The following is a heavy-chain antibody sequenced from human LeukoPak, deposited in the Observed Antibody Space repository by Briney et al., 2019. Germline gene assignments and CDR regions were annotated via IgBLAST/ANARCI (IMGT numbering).Heavy chain of an antibody. D-gene: IGHD2-2*01. CDR1: GYTFTSYD. Sequence: ASVKVSCKASGYTFTSYDINWVRQATGQGLEWMGWMNPNSGNTGYAQKFQGRVTMTRNTSISRTYMELSSLRSEDTAVYYCARLLGYCSSTSCYGAFDIWGQGTIVTVSS. J-gene: IGHJ3*02. V-gene: IGHV1-8*01. CDR2: MNPNSGNT. CDR3: ARLLGYCSSTSCYGAFDI.